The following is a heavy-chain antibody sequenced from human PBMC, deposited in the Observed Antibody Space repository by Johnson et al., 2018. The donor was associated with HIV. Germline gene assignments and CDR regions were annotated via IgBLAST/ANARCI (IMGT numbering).Heavy chain of an antibody. J-gene: IGHJ3*02. CDR2: INWNCCST. CDR1: GFTFDDYG. V-gene: IGHV3-20*04. D-gene: IGHD4-17*01. Sequence: VQLVESGGGVVRPGGSLRLSCAASGFTFDDYGMSWVRQAPGNGLEWVSGINWNCCSTGYADSVKGRFTISRDNDKNSLYLQMNSLRAEDTALYYCARVRSSGPWVNDAFDIWGQGTMVTVSS. CDR3: ARVRSSGPWVNDAFDI.